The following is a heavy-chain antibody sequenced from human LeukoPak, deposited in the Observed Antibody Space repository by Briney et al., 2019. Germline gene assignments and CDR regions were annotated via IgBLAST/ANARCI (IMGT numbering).Heavy chain of an antibody. V-gene: IGHV4-4*02. CDR2: IYHSGST. CDR3: ARLGEMATILY. CDR1: GGSISSSNW. J-gene: IGHJ4*02. D-gene: IGHD5-24*01. Sequence: SGTLSLTCAVSGGSISSSNWWSWVRQPPGKGLEWIGEIYHSGSTNYNPSLKSRVTISVDTSKNQFSLKLSSVTAADTAVYYCARLGEMATILYWGQGTLVTVSS.